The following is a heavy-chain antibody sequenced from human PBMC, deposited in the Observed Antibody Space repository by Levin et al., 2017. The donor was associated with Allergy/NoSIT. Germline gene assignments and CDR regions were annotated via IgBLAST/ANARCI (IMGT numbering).Heavy chain of an antibody. CDR1: GGSFSGYY. CDR2: INHSGST. CDR3: ARGFEGRVGTTNYYYMDV. J-gene: IGHJ6*03. V-gene: IGHV4-34*01. D-gene: IGHD2-21*02. Sequence: ASETLSLTCAVYGGSFSGYYWSWIRQPPGKGLEWIGEINHSGSTNYNPSLKSRVTISVDTSKNQFSLKLSSVTAADTAVYYCARGFEGRVGTTNYYYMDVWGKGTTVTVSS.